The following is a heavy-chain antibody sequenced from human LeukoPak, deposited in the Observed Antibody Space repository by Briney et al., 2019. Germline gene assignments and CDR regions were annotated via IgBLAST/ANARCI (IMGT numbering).Heavy chain of an antibody. D-gene: IGHD4-17*01. Sequence: SETLSLTCAVYGGSFSGYYWSWIRQPPGKGLEWIGEINHSGSTNYNPSLKSRVTISVDTSKNQFSLKLSSVTAADTAVYYFARGRRGYGVRYYYYGMDVWGQGTTVTVSS. CDR3: ARGRRGYGVRYYYYGMDV. J-gene: IGHJ6*02. CDR2: INHSGST. CDR1: GGSFSGYY. V-gene: IGHV4-34*01.